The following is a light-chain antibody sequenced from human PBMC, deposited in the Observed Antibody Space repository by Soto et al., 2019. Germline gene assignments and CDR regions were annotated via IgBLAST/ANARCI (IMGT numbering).Light chain of an antibody. CDR2: VDD. Sequence: QSVLTQPPSVSGAPGQRVTISCTGSSSNIGAGFDVHWSQQLPGTAPKLLIYVDDSRPSGVPDRFSGSKSGSSASLAITGLQAEDEADYYCQSYDSRLTAVVFGGGTKLTV. J-gene: IGLJ2*01. CDR3: QSYDSRLTAVV. CDR1: SSNIGAGFD. V-gene: IGLV1-40*01.